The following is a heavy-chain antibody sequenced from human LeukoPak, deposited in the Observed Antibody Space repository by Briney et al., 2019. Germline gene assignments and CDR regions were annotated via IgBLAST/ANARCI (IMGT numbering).Heavy chain of an antibody. Sequence: PGGSLRLSCAASGFTFSSTWMHWVRQVPGKELVWVARIESDGRRTTYAESVKGRFTISRDNARNSLYLQVNSLRAEDTAVYYCARGGTSGYSSTRHFWGGNYYFDYWGQGSLVTVSS. V-gene: IGHV3-74*03. CDR3: ARGGTSGYSSTRHFWGGNYYFDY. J-gene: IGHJ4*02. CDR2: IESDGRRT. CDR1: GFTFSSTW. D-gene: IGHD2-2*01.